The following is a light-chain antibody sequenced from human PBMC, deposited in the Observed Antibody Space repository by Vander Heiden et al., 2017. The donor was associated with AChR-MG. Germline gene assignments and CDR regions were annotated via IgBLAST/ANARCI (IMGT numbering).Light chain of an antibody. V-gene: IGLV1-47*02. CDR1: SSNIGSNA. Sequence: QSVLTQPPSASGTPGQKVTISCSGSSSNIGSNAVYWYQQFPGTAPKLLIYSNTHRPSGVPDRFSGSKSGTSASLAISGLRSEDEADYYCAAWGDSLSGWVFGGGTKLTVL. J-gene: IGLJ3*02. CDR3: AAWGDSLSGWV. CDR2: SNT.